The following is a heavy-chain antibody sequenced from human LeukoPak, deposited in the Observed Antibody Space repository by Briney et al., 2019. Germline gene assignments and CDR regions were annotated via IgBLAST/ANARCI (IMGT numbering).Heavy chain of an antibody. D-gene: IGHD2-2*01. CDR2: IYSSRST. J-gene: IGHJ2*01. CDR3: ERGQYHLLYWYFDL. V-gene: IGHV4-4*07. CDR1: GGSISSDY. Sequence: SETLSLSCSVSGGSISSDYWRWIRQPAGKGLEWIGRIYSSRSTNYNPSLKGRVTMSVDTSKNQFSLKLSSVTAADTAVYYCERGQYHLLYWYFDLWGRGTLVTVST.